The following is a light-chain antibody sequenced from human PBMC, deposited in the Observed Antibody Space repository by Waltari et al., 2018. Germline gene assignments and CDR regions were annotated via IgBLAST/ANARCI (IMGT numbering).Light chain of an antibody. Sequence: DIQMTQSPSSLSASVGDRVTITCRASQSISSYLNWYQQKPGKAPKLLIYAASSLQSGVPSRFSGSGSGTEFTLTISSLQPEDFATYYCQQSDSTFWTFGQGTKVEIK. V-gene: IGKV1-39*01. CDR2: AAS. CDR3: QQSDSTFWT. CDR1: QSISSY. J-gene: IGKJ1*01.